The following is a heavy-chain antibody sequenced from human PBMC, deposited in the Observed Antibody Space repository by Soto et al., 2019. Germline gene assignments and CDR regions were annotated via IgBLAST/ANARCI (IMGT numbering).Heavy chain of an antibody. V-gene: IGHV4-61*01. CDR1: GGSVSSGSYY. CDR3: ARVYCSSTSCYGYNWFDP. D-gene: IGHD2-2*01. J-gene: IGHJ5*02. Sequence: PSETLSLTCTVSGGSVSSGSYYWSWIRQPPGKGLEWIGYIYYSGSTNYNPSLKSRVTISVDTSKNQFSLKLSSVTAADTAVYYCARVYCSSTSCYGYNWFDPWGQGTLVTVSS. CDR2: IYYSGST.